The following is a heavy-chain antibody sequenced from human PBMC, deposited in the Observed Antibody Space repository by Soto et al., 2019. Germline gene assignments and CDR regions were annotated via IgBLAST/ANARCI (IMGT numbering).Heavy chain of an antibody. CDR3: ARPRDKDV. Sequence: QVQLVQSGTEVKKPGASVKVSCKASGYSFTTYNLHWVRQAPGQGLEWMGIINPSVGSTTYAQNFQDRVTMTRDTSTTTVYIELSSLRSEDTAGYYCARPRDKDVWGQGTTVTVSS. J-gene: IGHJ6*02. D-gene: IGHD2-15*01. CDR1: GYSFTTYN. V-gene: IGHV1-46*01. CDR2: INPSVGST.